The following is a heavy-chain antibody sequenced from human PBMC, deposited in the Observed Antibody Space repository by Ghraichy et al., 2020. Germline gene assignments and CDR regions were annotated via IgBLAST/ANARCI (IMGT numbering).Heavy chain of an antibody. Sequence: SETLCLTCAVYGGSFSGYYWSWIRQPPGKGLEWIGEINHSGSTNYNPSLKSRVTISVDTSKNQFSLKLSSVTAADTAVYYCAANDYGDYEVDYWGQGTLVTVSS. V-gene: IGHV4-34*01. CDR1: GGSFSGYY. J-gene: IGHJ4*02. CDR2: INHSGST. D-gene: IGHD4-17*01. CDR3: AANDYGDYEVDY.